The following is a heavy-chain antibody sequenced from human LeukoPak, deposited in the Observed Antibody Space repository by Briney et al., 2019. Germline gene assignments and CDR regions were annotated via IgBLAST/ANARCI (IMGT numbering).Heavy chain of an antibody. V-gene: IGHV4-34*01. CDR3: ARVGTVTATTARGYFDY. J-gene: IGHJ4*02. CDR2: INHSGST. CDR1: GGSFSGYY. Sequence: SETLSLTCAVYGGSFSGYYWSWIHQPPGKGLEWIGEINHSGSTNYNPSLKSRVTISVDTSKNQFSLKLSSVTAADTAVYYCARVGTVTATTARGYFDYWGQGTLVTVSS. D-gene: IGHD2-21*02.